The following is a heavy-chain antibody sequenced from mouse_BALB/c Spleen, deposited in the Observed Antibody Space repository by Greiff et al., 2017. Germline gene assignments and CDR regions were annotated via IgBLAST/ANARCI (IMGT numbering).Heavy chain of an antibody. CDR1: GYSITSDYA. CDR3: ARGDGSPYYYAMDY. J-gene: IGHJ4*01. V-gene: IGHV3-2*02. Sequence: EVKLMESGPGLVKPSQSLSLTCTVTGYSITSDYAWNWIRQFPGNKLEWMGYISYSGSTSYNPSLKSRISITRDTSKNQFFLQLNSVTTEDTATYYGARGDGSPYYYAMDYWGQGTSVTVSS. D-gene: IGHD1-1*02. CDR2: ISYSGST.